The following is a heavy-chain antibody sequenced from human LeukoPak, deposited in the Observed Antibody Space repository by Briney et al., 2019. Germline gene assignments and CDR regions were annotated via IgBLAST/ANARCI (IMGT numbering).Heavy chain of an antibody. CDR1: GGSISGGNHY. J-gene: IGHJ4*02. Sequence: PSETLSLTCTVSGGSISGGNHYWSWIRQPAGKGLYWIGRVYTSGRTNYNPSLRNRVSMSLDTSKNQFSLTLNSVTAADTAVYYCARVSTLDGIVLDSWGQGILVTVSP. D-gene: IGHD2-15*01. CDR3: ARVSTLDGIVLDS. V-gene: IGHV4-61*02. CDR2: VYTSGRT.